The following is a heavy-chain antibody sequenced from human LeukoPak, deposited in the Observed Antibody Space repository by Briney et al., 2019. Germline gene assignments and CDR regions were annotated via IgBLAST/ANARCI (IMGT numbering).Heavy chain of an antibody. D-gene: IGHD2-2*01. CDR1: GYTFTGYY. CDR2: INPNSGGT. Sequence: ASVKVSCKASGYTFTGYYMHWVRQAPGQGLEWMGWINPNSGGTIYAQKFQGRVTMTRDTSISTAYMELSRLRSDDTAVYYCAIHGGYCSSTSCYGRYFDYWGQGTLVTVSS. J-gene: IGHJ4*02. CDR3: AIHGGYCSSTSCYGRYFDY. V-gene: IGHV1-2*02.